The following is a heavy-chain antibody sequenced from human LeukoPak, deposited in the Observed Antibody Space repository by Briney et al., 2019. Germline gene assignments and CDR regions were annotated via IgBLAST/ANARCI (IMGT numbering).Heavy chain of an antibody. Sequence: GASVKVSCKASGGTFSRYAISWVRQAPGQGLEWMGGIIPICGTANYAQKFQGRVTTTTDESSSTAYMKLSRLRSEDTAVYYCARASGPAAMSYYYYMDVWGKGTTVTVSS. CDR1: GGTFSRYA. D-gene: IGHD2-2*01. J-gene: IGHJ6*03. V-gene: IGHV1-69*05. CDR3: ARASGPAAMSYYYYMDV. CDR2: IIPICGTA.